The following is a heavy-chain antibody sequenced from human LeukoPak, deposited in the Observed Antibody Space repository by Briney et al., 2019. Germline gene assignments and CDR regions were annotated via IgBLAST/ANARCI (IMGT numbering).Heavy chain of an antibody. Sequence: ASVKVSCKASGYTLSDYDINWVRQAPGQALEYMGWINPNSLIPGYARKFRGRVTLTMDTSIRTAYMELSGLTYDDTAIYYCARVKPVPTVSFDPWGQGTLVTVSS. J-gene: IGHJ5*02. CDR1: GYTLSDYD. CDR3: ARVKPVPTVSFDP. D-gene: IGHD4-17*01. CDR2: INPNSLIP. V-gene: IGHV1-8*01.